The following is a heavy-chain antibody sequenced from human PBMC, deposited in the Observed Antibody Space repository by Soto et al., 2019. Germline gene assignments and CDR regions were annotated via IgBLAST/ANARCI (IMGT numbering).Heavy chain of an antibody. V-gene: IGHV4-30-4*08. J-gene: IGHJ4*02. Sequence: SETLSLTCTVSGGSISGYYWSWIRQPPGKGLECIGYIDFGGSTYYNPSLKSRVVISGDTSKNQFSLNLSSTTATDTAVYYCARGSPFPSTGEFDYWGQGTLVTVSS. CDR1: GGSISGYY. CDR3: ARGSPFPSTGEFDY. CDR2: IDFGGST. D-gene: IGHD1-1*01.